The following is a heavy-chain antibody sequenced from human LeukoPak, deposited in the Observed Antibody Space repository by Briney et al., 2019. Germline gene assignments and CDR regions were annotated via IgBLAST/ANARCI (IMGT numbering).Heavy chain of an antibody. V-gene: IGHV4-59*01. CDR3: ARKSFHTSSYDY. CDR1: GDSISSDY. J-gene: IGHJ4*02. CDR2: IYYTGST. D-gene: IGHD2-2*01. Sequence: SETLSLTCAVSGDSISSDYWSWVRQPPGKGLEWIGYIYYTGSTNYNPSLKSRVTISVDTSKNQFSLKLSSVTAADTAVYYCARKSFHTSSYDYWGQGTLVTVSS.